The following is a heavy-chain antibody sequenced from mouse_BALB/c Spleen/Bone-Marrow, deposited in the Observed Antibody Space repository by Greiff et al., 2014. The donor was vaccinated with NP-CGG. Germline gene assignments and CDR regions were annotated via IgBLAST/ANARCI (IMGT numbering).Heavy chain of an antibody. CDR2: IDPSDSYT. CDR1: GYTFTSYW. D-gene: IGHD2-2*01. Sequence: VQLQQSGAELVKPGASVKLSCKASGYTFTSYWMHWVKQGPGQGLEWIGEIDPSDSYTNYNQKFKGKATLTVDKSSSTAYMQLSSLTSEDSAVYYCASYYGYDEGFAYWGQGTLVTVSA. CDR3: ASYYGYDEGFAY. V-gene: IGHV1-69*02. J-gene: IGHJ3*01.